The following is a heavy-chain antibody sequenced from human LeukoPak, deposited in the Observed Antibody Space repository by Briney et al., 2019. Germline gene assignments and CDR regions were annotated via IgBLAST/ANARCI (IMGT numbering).Heavy chain of an antibody. D-gene: IGHD3-10*01. V-gene: IGHV3-30-3*01. CDR1: GFTFSSYA. CDR2: ISYDGSNK. J-gene: IGHJ4*02. Sequence: GGSLRLSCAASGFTFSSYAMHWVRQAPGKGLEWGAVISYDGSNKYYADSVKGGFTISRDNSKNTLYLQMNSLRAEDTAVYYCATDSITMVRGVIFSLALFDYWGQGTLVTVSS. CDR3: ATDSITMVRGVIFSLALFDY.